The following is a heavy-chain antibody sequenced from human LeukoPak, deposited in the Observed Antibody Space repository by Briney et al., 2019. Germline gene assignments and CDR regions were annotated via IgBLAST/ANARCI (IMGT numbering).Heavy chain of an antibody. CDR3: ARALAVSEYLAFDH. CDR1: GGSISSYY. V-gene: IGHV4-59*01. CDR2: IYYSGST. D-gene: IGHD6-19*01. J-gene: IGHJ4*02. Sequence: PSETLSLTCTVSGGSISSYYWSWIRQPPGKGLEWIGDIYYSGSTNYNPSLKSRVTISVDTSKNQFSLKLSSVTAANTAVYYCARALAVSEYLAFDHWGQGTLVTVSS.